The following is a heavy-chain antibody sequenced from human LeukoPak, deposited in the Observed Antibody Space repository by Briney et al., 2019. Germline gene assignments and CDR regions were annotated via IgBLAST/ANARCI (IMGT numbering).Heavy chain of an antibody. J-gene: IGHJ4*02. Sequence: SETLSLTCTVAGASITSSNRTGIRQPPGKGLEWIGYMYYTGYTKYNPSLNSRVTMSVDTSKNQFSLKLSSVTAADTAVYYCASASSGCYYYDYWGQGTLVTVSS. CDR2: MYYTGYT. V-gene: IGHV4-59*01. CDR3: ASASSGCYYYDY. D-gene: IGHD3-10*01. CDR1: GASITSSN.